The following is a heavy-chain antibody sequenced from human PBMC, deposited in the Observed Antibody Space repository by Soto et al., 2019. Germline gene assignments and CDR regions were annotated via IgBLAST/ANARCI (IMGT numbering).Heavy chain of an antibody. CDR1: GYTFGHFY. J-gene: IGHJ4*02. CDR2: TSPHNRNT. V-gene: IGHV1-18*01. Sequence: QVPLVQSGAEVKRPGDSVKVSCQASGYTFGHFYITWVRQAPGQRLEWMGATSPHNRNTNYSEKFRGRVTMTTDTSPPTANMELGSLSSYDTAVYSCARDEGGYDILTSYYQAHHFDQWGQGALVTVSA. CDR3: ARDEGGYDILTSYYQAHHFDQ. D-gene: IGHD3-9*01.